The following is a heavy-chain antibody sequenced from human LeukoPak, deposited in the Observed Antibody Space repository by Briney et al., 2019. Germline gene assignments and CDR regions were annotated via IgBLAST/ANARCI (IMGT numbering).Heavy chain of an antibody. CDR1: GFIFSNFW. D-gene: IGHD6-6*01. Sequence: GGSLRLSCATSGFIFSNFWMHWVRQVPGKGLEWVSYISSSGNTISYADSVKGRFTISRDNAKNSLYLQVISLRAEDTAVYYCARGPSIAARYDAFDIWGQGTMVTVSS. V-gene: IGHV3-48*04. J-gene: IGHJ3*02. CDR3: ARGPSIAARYDAFDI. CDR2: ISSSGNTI.